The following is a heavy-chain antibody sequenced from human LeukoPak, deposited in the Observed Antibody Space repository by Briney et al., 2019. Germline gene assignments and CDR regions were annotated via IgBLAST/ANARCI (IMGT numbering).Heavy chain of an antibody. J-gene: IGHJ4*02. CDR2: INPSGGST. V-gene: IGHV1-46*01. Sequence: ASVKVSCKASGYTFTGYYMHWVRQAPGQGLEWMGIINPSGGSTSYAQRFQGRVTMTRDTSTSTVYMELSSLRSEDTAVYYCAREFVGYLDYWGQGTLVTVSS. D-gene: IGHD3-16*02. CDR1: GYTFTGYY. CDR3: AREFVGYLDY.